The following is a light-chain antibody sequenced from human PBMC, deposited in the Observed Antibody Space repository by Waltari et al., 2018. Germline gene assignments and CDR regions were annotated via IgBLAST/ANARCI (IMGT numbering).Light chain of an antibody. CDR2: DVS. Sequence: QSALTQPASVSGSPGQSIPISCTGTSSDVGGYNYVSWYQQHPGKAPKLMIYDVSNRPSGVSYRFSGSKSGNTASLTISGLQAEDEADYYCSSYTSSSTLDVVFGGGTKVTVL. CDR3: SSYTSSSTLDVV. V-gene: IGLV2-14*01. CDR1: SSDVGGYNY. J-gene: IGLJ2*01.